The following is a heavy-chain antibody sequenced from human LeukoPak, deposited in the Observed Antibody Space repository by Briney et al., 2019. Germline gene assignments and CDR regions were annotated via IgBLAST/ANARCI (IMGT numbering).Heavy chain of an antibody. J-gene: IGHJ4*01. V-gene: IGHV3-23*01. Sequence: GESLRLSCTASGLSLNSYAISWVRQVPGKGLEWVSASSSSDDGKWYADSVRGRFTISRDTSKNTVYLQMNSLRVEDAGVYYCAKAPVTSCTGAFCYPFDYWGHGTLVTVSS. D-gene: IGHD2-15*01. CDR2: SSSSDDGK. CDR1: GLSLNSYA. CDR3: AKAPVTSCTGAFCYPFDY.